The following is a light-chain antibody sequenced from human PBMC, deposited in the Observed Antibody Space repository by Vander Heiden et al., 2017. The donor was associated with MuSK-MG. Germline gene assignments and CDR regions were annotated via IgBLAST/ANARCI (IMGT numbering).Light chain of an antibody. CDR3: QQDGSSPQIT. Sequence: EIVLTQSPGILSLSPGERATFSCRASQSVSSSYLAWYQQKPGQAPRLLIYGASSRATCIPDRFSGSWSGTDFTLTISRLEPEDFAVYYCQQDGSSPQITFGQGTRLEIK. V-gene: IGKV3-20*01. CDR1: QSVSSSY. J-gene: IGKJ5*01. CDR2: GAS.